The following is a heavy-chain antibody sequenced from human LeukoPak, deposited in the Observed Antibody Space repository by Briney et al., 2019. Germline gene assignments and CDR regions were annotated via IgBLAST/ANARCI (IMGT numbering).Heavy chain of an antibody. CDR1: GGSISSYY. D-gene: IGHD3-22*01. V-gene: IGHV4-59*01. Sequence: TASETLSLTCTVSGGSISSYYWSWIRQPPGKGLEWIGYIYYSGSTNYNPSLKSRVTISVDTSKNQFSLKLSSVTAADTAVYYCARSSGYYAPLDYWGQGTLVTVSS. CDR2: IYYSGST. CDR3: ARSSGYYAPLDY. J-gene: IGHJ4*02.